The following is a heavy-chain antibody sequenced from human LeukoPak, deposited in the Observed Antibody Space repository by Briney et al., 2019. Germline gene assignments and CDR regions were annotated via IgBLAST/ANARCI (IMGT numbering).Heavy chain of an antibody. CDR3: ARDGQQLVLVGGNWFDP. Sequence: GGSLRLSCAASGFTFSSYSMNWVRQAPGKGLEWVSSISSSSGYIYYADSVKGRFTISRDNAKNSLYLQMNSLRAEDTAVSYCARDGQQLVLVGGNWFDPWGQGTLVTVSS. CDR1: GFTFSSYS. V-gene: IGHV3-21*01. J-gene: IGHJ5*02. D-gene: IGHD6-13*01. CDR2: ISSSSGYI.